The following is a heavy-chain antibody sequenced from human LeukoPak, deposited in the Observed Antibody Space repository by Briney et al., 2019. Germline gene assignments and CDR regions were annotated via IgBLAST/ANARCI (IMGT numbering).Heavy chain of an antibody. CDR3: AKEVLDYEIPYWYFDL. CDR1: GITFSTYT. V-gene: IGHV3-23*01. Sequence: GGSLRLSCVASGITFSTYTMSWVRQAPGKGLEWISALSGDHDYVYYADSVKGRFTISGDNSENTLYLQMNSLRAGDTAVYYCAKEVLDYEIPYWYFDLWGRGTLVTVSS. J-gene: IGHJ2*01. D-gene: IGHD4-17*01. CDR2: LSGDHDYV.